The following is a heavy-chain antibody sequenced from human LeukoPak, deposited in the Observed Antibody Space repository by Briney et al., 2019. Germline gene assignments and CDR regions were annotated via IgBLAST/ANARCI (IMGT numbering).Heavy chain of an antibody. Sequence: VASVKVSCKASGGTFSSYAISWVRQAPGQGLEWMGGIIPIFGTANYAQKFQGRVTITADESTSTAYMELSSLRSEDTAVYYCARDPRGSGWTRWFDPWGQGTLVTVSS. D-gene: IGHD6-19*01. CDR2: IIPIFGTA. CDR1: GGTFSSYA. V-gene: IGHV1-69*13. CDR3: ARDPRGSGWTRWFDP. J-gene: IGHJ5*02.